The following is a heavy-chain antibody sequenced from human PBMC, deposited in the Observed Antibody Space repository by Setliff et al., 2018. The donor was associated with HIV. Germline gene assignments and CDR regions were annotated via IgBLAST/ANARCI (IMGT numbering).Heavy chain of an antibody. D-gene: IGHD6-13*01. V-gene: IGHV4-61*09. CDR1: GGSISSGGYY. CDR2: IYASGST. J-gene: IGHJ6*03. CDR3: ARDRGGAAAGGYYYMDV. Sequence: SETLSLTCNVSGGSISSGGYYWSWIRQPAGKGLEWIGHIYASGSTNYNPSLKSRVTISIDTSKNQFSLKLSSVTAADTAVYYCARDRGGAAAGGYYYMDVWGKGTTVTVSS.